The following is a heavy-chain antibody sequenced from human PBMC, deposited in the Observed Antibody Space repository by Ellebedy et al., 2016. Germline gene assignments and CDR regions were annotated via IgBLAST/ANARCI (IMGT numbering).Heavy chain of an antibody. D-gene: IGHD6-19*01. CDR1: GSTFTSFG. J-gene: IGHJ4*02. Sequence: SCKASGSTFTSFGISWIRQPPGKGLEWIGYIYYSGRTNYNPSLKSRVTISLDTSKIQFSLRLSSVTAADTAVYYCARGGGSGWYGFDYWGQGTLVPVSS. CDR3: ARGGGSGWYGFDY. V-gene: IGHV4-59*01. CDR2: IYYSGRT.